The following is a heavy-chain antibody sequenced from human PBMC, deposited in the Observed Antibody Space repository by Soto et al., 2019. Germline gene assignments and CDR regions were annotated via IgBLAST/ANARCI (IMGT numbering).Heavy chain of an antibody. V-gene: IGHV3-30*09. CDR2: ISYDGNNE. D-gene: IGHD2-21*01. Sequence: QVQMVESGGGLVQPGRSLRLTCTASGFNFNRFAIHWVRQAPGKGLEWVAVISYDGNNEYVAVPLRDRFAISRDNSQNTLFLQIDDVRVEDTARYYCARDPSTPYWRGPEAPWGLGSLVIVSS. J-gene: IGHJ5*02. CDR3: ARDPSTPYWRGPEAP. CDR1: GFNFNRFA.